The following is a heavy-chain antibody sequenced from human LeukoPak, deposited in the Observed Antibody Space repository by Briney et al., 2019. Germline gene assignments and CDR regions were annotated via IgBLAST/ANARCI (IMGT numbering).Heavy chain of an antibody. V-gene: IGHV3-23*01. Sequence: PGGSLRLSCAASGFSFSTYSFSWVRQAPGKGLEWVSGISASGGDTFYADSVKGRFTISRDNSKNTLYLQMDSLRAEDRAVYYCAKDVQLWSRRFGYWGQGTLVTVSS. CDR3: AKDVQLWSRRFGY. D-gene: IGHD2-21*01. CDR2: ISASGGDT. J-gene: IGHJ4*02. CDR1: GFSFSTYS.